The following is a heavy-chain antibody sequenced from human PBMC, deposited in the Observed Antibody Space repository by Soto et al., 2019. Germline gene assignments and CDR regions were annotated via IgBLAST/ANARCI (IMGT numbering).Heavy chain of an antibody. V-gene: IGHV1-69*06. CDR3: ARDRPSYYSDSSGPMRLLAFDI. D-gene: IGHD3-22*01. Sequence: SVNVSCKASGCTFSIYAISWVRQAPGQALEWMGGIIPIFGTANYAQKFQGRVTITADKSTSTAYMELSSLRSEDTAVYYCARDRPSYYSDSSGPMRLLAFDIWAQGTMVTVSS. CDR1: GCTFSIYA. J-gene: IGHJ3*02. CDR2: IIPIFGTA.